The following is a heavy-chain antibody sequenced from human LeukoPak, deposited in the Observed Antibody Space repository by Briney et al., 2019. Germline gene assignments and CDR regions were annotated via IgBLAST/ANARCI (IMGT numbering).Heavy chain of an antibody. J-gene: IGHJ4*02. V-gene: IGHV3-48*03. D-gene: IGHD6-13*01. CDR2: ISSSGSTI. Sequence: GGSLRLSCAASGFTFSSYEMNWVRQAPGKGLEWVSYISSSGSTIYYVDSVKGRFTISRDNAKNSLYLQMNSLRAEDTAVYYCARVMQGAAAGSPYFDYWGQGTLVTVSS. CDR1: GFTFSSYE. CDR3: ARVMQGAAAGSPYFDY.